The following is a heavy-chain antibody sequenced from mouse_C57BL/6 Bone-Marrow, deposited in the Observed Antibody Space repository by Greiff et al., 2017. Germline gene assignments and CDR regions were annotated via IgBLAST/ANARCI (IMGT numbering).Heavy chain of an antibody. D-gene: IGHD2-1*01. V-gene: IGHV1-82*01. CDR1: GYAFSSSW. CDR2: IYPGDGDT. J-gene: IGHJ2*01. Sequence: LVESGPELVKPGASVKISCKASGYAFSSSWMNWVKQRPGKGLEWIGRIYPGDGDTNYNGKFKGKATLTADKSSSTAYMQLSSLTSEDSAVYFCARYGNLWYFDYWGQGTTLTVSS. CDR3: ARYGNLWYFDY.